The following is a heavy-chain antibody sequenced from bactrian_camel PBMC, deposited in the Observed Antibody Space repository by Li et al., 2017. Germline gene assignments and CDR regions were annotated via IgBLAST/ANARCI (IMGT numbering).Heavy chain of an antibody. J-gene: IGHJ4*01. V-gene: IGHV3S53*01. CDR2: VLSDGRT. Sequence: HVQLVESGGDSVQAGESLTLSCVAATEYTFRSVCMGWFRQVPGKKREGVAAVLSDGRTTYGDSVKGRFTISEDNSKNTLFLHMTMLTPADTAMYHCAAGERAGYSDLLIGVGGEHFVDYWGQGTQVTVS. D-gene: IGHD1*01. CDR1: EYTFRSVC. CDR3: AAGERAGYSDLLIGVGGEHFVDY.